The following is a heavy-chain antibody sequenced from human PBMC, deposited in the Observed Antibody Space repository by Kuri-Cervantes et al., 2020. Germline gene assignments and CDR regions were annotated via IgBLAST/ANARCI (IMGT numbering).Heavy chain of an antibody. J-gene: IGHJ4*02. Sequence: GGSLRLSCAASGFTFDDYAMHWVRQAPGKGLEWVSGISWNSGSIGYADSVKGRFTISRDNAKNSLYLQMNSLRAGDTALYYCAKDSSGYDYETLYYFDYWGQGTLVTVSS. CDR1: GFTFDDYA. V-gene: IGHV3-9*01. D-gene: IGHD5-12*01. CDR3: AKDSSGYDYETLYYFDY. CDR2: ISWNSGSI.